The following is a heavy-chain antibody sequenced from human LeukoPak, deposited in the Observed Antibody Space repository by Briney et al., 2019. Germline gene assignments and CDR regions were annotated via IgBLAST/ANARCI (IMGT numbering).Heavy chain of an antibody. D-gene: IGHD3-10*01. CDR3: ARESGRWQAFDI. CDR1: GGSFSGYY. J-gene: IGHJ3*02. V-gene: IGHV4-34*01. Sequence: SETLSLTCAVYGGSFSGYYWSWIRQPPGKGLEWIGEINHSGSTNYNPSLKSRVTMSVDTSKNQFSLKLSSVTAADTAVYYCARESGRWQAFDIWGQGTMVTVSS. CDR2: INHSGST.